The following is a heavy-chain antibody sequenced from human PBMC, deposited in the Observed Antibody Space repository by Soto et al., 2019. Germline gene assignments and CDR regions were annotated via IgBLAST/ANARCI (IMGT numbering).Heavy chain of an antibody. V-gene: IGHV4-59*01. D-gene: IGHD4-17*01. CDR2: IYYSGST. J-gene: IGHJ6*02. CDR3: ARDLTTVTTSGYYYYGMDV. Sequence: SETLSFTCTVSGGSISSYYWSWIRQPPGKGLEWIGYIYYSGSTNYNPSLKSRVTISVDTSKDQFSLKLSSVTAADTAVYYCARDLTTVTTSGYYYYGMDVWGQGTTVTVSS. CDR1: GGSISSYY.